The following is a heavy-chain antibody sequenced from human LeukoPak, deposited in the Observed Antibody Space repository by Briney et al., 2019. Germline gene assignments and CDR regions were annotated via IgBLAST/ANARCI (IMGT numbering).Heavy chain of an antibody. D-gene: IGHD3-10*01. J-gene: IGHJ4*02. V-gene: IGHV3-23*01. CDR1: ALTLSNYG. Sequence: PGGSLRLSCAVSALTLSNYGMSWVRQAPGKGLEWVAGISGSGGGTVYADSVTGRLTISRDHPTNTPYLQMNSLRAEDTAVYFCAKRGVVIRVVLVGFHKEAYYFDSWGQGALVTVSS. CDR2: ISGSGGGT. CDR3: AKRGVVIRVVLVGFHKEAYYFDS.